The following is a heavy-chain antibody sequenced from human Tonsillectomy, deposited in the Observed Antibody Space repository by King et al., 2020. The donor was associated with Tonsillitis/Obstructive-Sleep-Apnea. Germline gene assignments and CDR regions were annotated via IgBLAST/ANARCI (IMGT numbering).Heavy chain of an antibody. Sequence: QLQESGPGLVKPSETLSLTCTVSSGSISSSSYYWGWIRQPPGKGLEWIGSIYYSGSTYYNPSLKSRVTISVDTSKNQFSLKLSSVTAADTAVYYCARKDGKYYYDSSGYYKQYYFDYWGQGTLVTVSS. J-gene: IGHJ4*02. CDR3: ARKDGKYYYDSSGYYKQYYFDY. D-gene: IGHD3-22*01. CDR1: SGSISSSSYY. CDR2: IYYSGST. V-gene: IGHV4-39*01.